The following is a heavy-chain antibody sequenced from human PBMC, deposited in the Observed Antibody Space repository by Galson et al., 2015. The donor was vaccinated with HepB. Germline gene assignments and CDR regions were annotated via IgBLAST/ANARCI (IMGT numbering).Heavy chain of an antibody. CDR2: ISYDGSNK. CDR3: ARDDDYVWGSYSPEKFDY. Sequence: SLRLSCAASGFTFSSYAMHWVRQAPGKGLEWVAVISYDGSNKYYADSVKGRFTISRDNSKNTLYLQMNSLRAEDTAVYYCARDDDYVWGSYSPEKFDYWGQGTLVTVSS. CDR1: GFTFSSYA. V-gene: IGHV3-30-3*01. D-gene: IGHD3-16*01. J-gene: IGHJ4*02.